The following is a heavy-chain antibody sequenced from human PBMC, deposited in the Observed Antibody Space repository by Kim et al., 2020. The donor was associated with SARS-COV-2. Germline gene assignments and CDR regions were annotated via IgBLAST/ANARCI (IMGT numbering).Heavy chain of an antibody. CDR3: ARVEFGWLVGATGGGYFYGMDV. CDR1: GGSISSYY. Sequence: SETLSLTCTVSGGSISSYYWSWIRQPPGKGLEWIGYIYYSGSTNSNPSLKSRVTISVDTSKNQFSLKLSPVTAADTAVYYCARVEFGWLVGATGGGYFYGMDVWGQGTTVTVSS. J-gene: IGHJ6*01. V-gene: IGHV4-59*01. CDR2: IYYSGST. D-gene: IGHD1-26*01.